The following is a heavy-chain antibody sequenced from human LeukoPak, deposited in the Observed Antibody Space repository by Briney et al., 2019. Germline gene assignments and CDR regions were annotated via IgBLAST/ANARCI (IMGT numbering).Heavy chain of an antibody. D-gene: IGHD1-26*01. J-gene: IGHJ6*03. Sequence: LAGGSLRLSCAASGFTLDDYAMHWVRQAPGKGLEWVSGISWNSGSVGYADSVKGRFTISRDNAKNSLYLQMNSLRAEDTAVYYCARGPYSGSYFRDYYYYMDVWGKGTTVTVSS. V-gene: IGHV3-9*01. CDR3: ARGPYSGSYFRDYYYYMDV. CDR1: GFTLDDYA. CDR2: ISWNSGSV.